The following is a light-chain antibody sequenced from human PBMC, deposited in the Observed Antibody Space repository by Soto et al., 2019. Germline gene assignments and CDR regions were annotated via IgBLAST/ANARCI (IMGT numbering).Light chain of an antibody. J-gene: IGLJ2*01. Sequence: QSALTQPASVSGSPGQSITISCTGTSSDVGGSNYISWYQQHPDKAPKLMIYEVSNRPSGASNRFSGSKSGNTASLTISGLQAEDEADYYCSSYTSSNTLEGVFGGGTK. CDR1: SSDVGGSNY. V-gene: IGLV2-14*01. CDR2: EVS. CDR3: SSYTSSNTLEGV.